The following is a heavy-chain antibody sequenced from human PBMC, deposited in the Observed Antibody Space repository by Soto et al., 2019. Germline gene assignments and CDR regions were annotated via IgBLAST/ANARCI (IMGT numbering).Heavy chain of an antibody. D-gene: IGHD3-16*01. Sequence: QPAGSLGLSCVASGSTFNSHEMNWVRQAPGKGLEWISSISGSGTTNYAESVKGRFTISRDNAHKSLFLEMKDLRVEDTAVYYCARGGIHWGQGALVTVSS. J-gene: IGHJ4*02. CDR2: ISGSGTT. CDR1: GSTFNSHE. V-gene: IGHV3-48*03. CDR3: ARGGIH.